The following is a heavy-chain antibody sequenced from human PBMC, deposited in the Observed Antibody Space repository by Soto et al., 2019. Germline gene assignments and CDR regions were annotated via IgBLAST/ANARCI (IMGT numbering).Heavy chain of an antibody. CDR2: IYHSGST. Sequence: QVRLQESGPGLVKPSGTLSLNCTGSGDSVTNNNWWSWVRQSPGKGLEWIGGIYHSGSTSYSASLKSRASIAIDKSTKQFSLTLTSVTASATALYFCVRGAYMSRGFYFDNWGQGTMVTFSS. D-gene: IGHD3-10*01. J-gene: IGHJ4*02. CDR3: VRGAYMSRGFYFDN. V-gene: IGHV4-4*02. CDR1: GDSVTNNNW.